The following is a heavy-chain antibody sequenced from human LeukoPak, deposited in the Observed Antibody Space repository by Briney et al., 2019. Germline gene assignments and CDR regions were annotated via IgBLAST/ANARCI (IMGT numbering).Heavy chain of an antibody. CDR3: ARDFSSSSTAYYYYYMDV. J-gene: IGHJ6*03. CDR1: GGSISSYY. D-gene: IGHD6-6*01. CDR2: IYYSGST. Sequence: PSETLSLTCTVSGGSISSYYWSWIRQPPGKGLEWIGYIYYSGSTNYNPSLKSRVTISVDTSKNQFSLKLSPVTAADTAIYYCARDFSSSSTAYYYYYMDVWGKGTTVTVSS. V-gene: IGHV4-59*12.